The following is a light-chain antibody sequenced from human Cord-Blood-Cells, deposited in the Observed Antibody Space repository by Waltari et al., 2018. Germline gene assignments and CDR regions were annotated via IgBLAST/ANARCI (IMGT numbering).Light chain of an antibody. CDR2: WAS. Sequence: DIVMTQSPDSLAVSLGERATINCQSSQSVLYSSNNKNYLAWYQQKPGQPPKLLIYWASTRESGVPDRFSGSGSGTDFTLTISSLQAEDVAVYYCQQYYSTLPTFGQGTKVEIK. CDR1: QSVLYSSNNKNY. V-gene: IGKV4-1*01. J-gene: IGKJ1*01. CDR3: QQYYSTLPT.